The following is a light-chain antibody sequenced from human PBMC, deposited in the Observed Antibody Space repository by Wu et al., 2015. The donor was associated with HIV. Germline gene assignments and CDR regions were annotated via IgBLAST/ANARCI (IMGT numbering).Light chain of an antibody. Sequence: TLSCRASQSRCQLLSLVPTEPGQAPRLLIYDASNRATGIPARFSGSGSGTDFTLTISSLEPEDFAVYYCQQRRYWPLYTFGQGTKLEIK. CDR1: QSRCQL. CDR2: DAS. V-gene: IGKV3-11*01. CDR3: QQRRYWPLYT. J-gene: IGKJ2*01.